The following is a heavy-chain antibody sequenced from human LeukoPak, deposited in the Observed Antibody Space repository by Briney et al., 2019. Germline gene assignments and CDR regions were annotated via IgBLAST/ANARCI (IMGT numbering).Heavy chain of an antibody. J-gene: IGHJ3*02. CDR1: GGSISSYY. CDR3: ARALRGAFDI. Sequence: SETLSLTCTVSGGSISSYYWSWIRQPPGKGLEWIGYIYYSGSTNYNPSLKSRVTISVDTSKNQFSLKLSSVTAADTAVYYCARALRGAFDIWGQGTMVTVSS. CDR2: IYYSGST. D-gene: IGHD4-17*01. V-gene: IGHV4-59*01.